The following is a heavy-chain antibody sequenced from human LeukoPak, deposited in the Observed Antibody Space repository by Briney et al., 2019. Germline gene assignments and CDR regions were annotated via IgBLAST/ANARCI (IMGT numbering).Heavy chain of an antibody. Sequence: PGGSLRLSCAASGISVSSNYMSWVRQAPGKGLEWVSVLYSGGSTYYADSVKGRFTISRDNSKNTLYLQMNSLRAEDTAVYYCARGGGYGQDFDYWGQGTLVTVSS. CDR2: LYSGGST. D-gene: IGHD5-12*01. V-gene: IGHV3-53*01. CDR3: ARGGGYGQDFDY. J-gene: IGHJ4*02. CDR1: GISVSSNY.